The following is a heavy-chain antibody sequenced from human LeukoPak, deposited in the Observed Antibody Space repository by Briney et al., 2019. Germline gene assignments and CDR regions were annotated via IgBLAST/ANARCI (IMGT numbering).Heavy chain of an antibody. CDR2: MNPNSGNT. Sequence: ASVKVSCEASGYTFTSYDINWVRQATGQGLEWMGWMNPNSGNTGYAQKFQGRVTMTRNTSISTAYMELSSLRSEDTAVYYCARGFSVYDYVWGSYRYPDYWGQGTLVTVSS. D-gene: IGHD3-16*02. CDR1: GYTFTSYD. J-gene: IGHJ4*02. V-gene: IGHV1-8*01. CDR3: ARGFSVYDYVWGSYRYPDY.